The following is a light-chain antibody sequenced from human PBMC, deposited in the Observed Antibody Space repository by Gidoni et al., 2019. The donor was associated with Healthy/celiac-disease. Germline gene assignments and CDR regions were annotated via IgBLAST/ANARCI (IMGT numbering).Light chain of an antibody. CDR3: SSYTSSSTPVV. CDR1: SSDVGGYNY. CDR2: EVS. V-gene: IGLV2-14*01. J-gene: IGLJ2*01. Sequence: QSALTQPASVSVSPGQSITISCPGTSSDVGGYNYVSWYQQHPGKAPKLMIYEVSNRPSGVSNRFSGSKSGNTASLTIAGLQAEDEADYYCSSYTSSSTPVVFGGGTKLTVL.